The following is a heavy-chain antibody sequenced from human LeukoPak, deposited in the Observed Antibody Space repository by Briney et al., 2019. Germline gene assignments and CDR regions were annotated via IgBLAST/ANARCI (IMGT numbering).Heavy chain of an antibody. Sequence: PETLSLTCAVSGYSISSGYYWGWIRQPPGKGLEWIGSIYHSGSTYYNPSLKSRVTISVDTSKNQFSLKLSSVTAADTAVYYCARLVVDWNYAGYFDYWGQGTLVTVSS. CDR2: IYHSGST. D-gene: IGHD1-7*01. V-gene: IGHV4-38-2*01. CDR1: GYSISSGYY. J-gene: IGHJ4*02. CDR3: ARLVVDWNYAGYFDY.